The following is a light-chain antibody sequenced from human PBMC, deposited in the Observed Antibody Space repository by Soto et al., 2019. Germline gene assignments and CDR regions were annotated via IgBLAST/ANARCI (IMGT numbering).Light chain of an antibody. CDR1: QSITGW. V-gene: IGKV1-5*03. J-gene: IGKJ1*01. CDR2: KAS. Sequence: DIQMTQSPSTLSASVGDRVTITCRASQSITGWLAWFQQKPGKAPKLLISKASSLQSGVPSRFSGSGSGTEFTLTISSLQPDDFASFYCQQYDTYPWTFGPGTKVDIK. CDR3: QQYDTYPWT.